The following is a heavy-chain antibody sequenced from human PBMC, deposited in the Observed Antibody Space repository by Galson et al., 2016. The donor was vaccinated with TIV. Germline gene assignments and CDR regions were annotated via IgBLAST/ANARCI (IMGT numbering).Heavy chain of an antibody. CDR2: IKGDGSET. D-gene: IGHD2-8*02. V-gene: IGHV3-7*03. J-gene: IGHJ4*02. CDR3: AQYGYWSFDS. CDR1: GFSFSAYW. Sequence: SLRLSCAASGFSFSAYWMNWVRQAPGEGLELVAKIKGDGSETDYVDSVKGRFIVSRDNAKNSVFRQMNSLRTEDTAVYFCAQYGYWSFDSWGQGTLVTVSS.